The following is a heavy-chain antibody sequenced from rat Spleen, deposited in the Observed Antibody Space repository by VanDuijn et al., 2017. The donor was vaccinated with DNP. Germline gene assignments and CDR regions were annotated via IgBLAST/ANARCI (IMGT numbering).Heavy chain of an antibody. CDR1: GFTFSNYD. J-gene: IGHJ3*01. V-gene: IGHV5S13*01. CDR2: IDSSGYRT. D-gene: IGHD3-2*01. CDR3: TRHICGGNWFAY. Sequence: EVQLVESGGGLVQPGKSLKLSCSASGFTFSNYDMAWVRQAPKKGLEWVATIDSSGYRTYYADSVKGRFSISRNNAKSSQYLQMNSLESEDTATYYGTRHICGGNWFAYWGEGTLVTVSS.